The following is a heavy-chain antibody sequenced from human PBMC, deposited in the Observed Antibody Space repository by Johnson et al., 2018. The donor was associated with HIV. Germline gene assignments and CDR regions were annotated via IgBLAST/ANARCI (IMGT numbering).Heavy chain of an antibody. CDR2: IKSKTDGGTT. V-gene: IGHV3-15*01. Sequence: VQLVESGGGLVKTGESLRLSCAASGFTFSNAWMSWVRQGPGKGLEWVGHIKSKTDGGTTDYAAPVKGRFTISRDNAKNSLYLQMNSLRAEDTAVYYCATTRWGATDPFDIWGQGTMVTVSS. CDR1: GFTFSNAW. J-gene: IGHJ3*02. D-gene: IGHD4/OR15-4a*01. CDR3: ATTRWGATDPFDI.